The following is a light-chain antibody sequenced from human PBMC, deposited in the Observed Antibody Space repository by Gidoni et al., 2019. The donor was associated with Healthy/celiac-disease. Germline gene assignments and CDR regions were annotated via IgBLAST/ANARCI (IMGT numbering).Light chain of an antibody. CDR2: AAS. J-gene: IGKJ2*01. CDR1: QSISSY. Sequence: DIQMTQSPSSLSASVGVSVTITCRASQSISSYLNWYQQKPGKAPKLLIYAASSLQSGVPSRFSGSGSGTDFTLTISSLQPEEFATYYCQQSYSTPRTFXQXTKLEIK. V-gene: IGKV1-39*01. CDR3: QQSYSTPRT.